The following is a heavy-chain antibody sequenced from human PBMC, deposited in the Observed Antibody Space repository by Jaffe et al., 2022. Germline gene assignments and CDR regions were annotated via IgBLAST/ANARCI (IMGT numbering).Heavy chain of an antibody. V-gene: IGHV3-23*01. J-gene: IGHJ4*02. CDR3: AKDTYVLDYGDYDSYFDY. CDR1: GFTFSSYA. D-gene: IGHD4-17*01. Sequence: EVQLLESGGGLVQPGGSLRLSCAASGFTFSSYAMSWVRQAPGKGLEWVSAISGSGGSTYYADSVKGRFTISRDNSKNTLYLQMNSLRAEDTAVYYCAKDTYVLDYGDYDSYFDYWGQGTLVTVSS. CDR2: ISGSGGST.